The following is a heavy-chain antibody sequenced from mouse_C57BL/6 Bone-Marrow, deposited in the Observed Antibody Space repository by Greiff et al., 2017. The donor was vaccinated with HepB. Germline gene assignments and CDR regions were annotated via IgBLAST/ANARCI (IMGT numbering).Heavy chain of an antibody. V-gene: IGHV1-54*01. CDR1: GYAFTNYL. CDR3: ARGTMVTTSYYFDY. J-gene: IGHJ2*01. CDR2: INPGSGGT. Sequence: VQLQQSGAELVRPGTSVKVSCKASGYAFTNYLIEWVKQRPGQGLEWIGVINPGSGGTNYNEKFKGKATLTADKSSSTAYMQLSSLTSEDSAVYFCARGTMVTTSYYFDYWGQGTTLTVSS. D-gene: IGHD2-2*01.